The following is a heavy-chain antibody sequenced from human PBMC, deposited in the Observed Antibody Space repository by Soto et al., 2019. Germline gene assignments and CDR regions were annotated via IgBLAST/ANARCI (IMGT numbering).Heavy chain of an antibody. CDR1: GGSISSSNW. Sequence: SETLSLTCAVSGGSISSSNWWSWVRQPPGKGLEWIGEIYHSGSTNYNPSLKSRVTISVDKSKNQFSLKLSSVTAADTAVYYCARVTYYGSGSNYYYYGMDVWGQGTTVTVSS. CDR3: ARVTYYGSGSNYYYYGMDV. CDR2: IYHSGST. D-gene: IGHD3-10*01. V-gene: IGHV4-4*02. J-gene: IGHJ6*02.